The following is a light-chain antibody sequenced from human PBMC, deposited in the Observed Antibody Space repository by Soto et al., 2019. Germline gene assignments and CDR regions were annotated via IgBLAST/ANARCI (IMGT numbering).Light chain of an antibody. CDR1: QNILRT. CDR3: HQYNNWPPWT. V-gene: IGKV3D-15*01. CDR2: GAS. J-gene: IGKJ1*01. Sequence: VMTQSPVTLSVSPGETATLSCKASQNILRTLAWYQQKPGQPPRLLIYGASTRVTGIPARFSGNGSGTEFTLTISSLQSEDFAFYYCHQYNNWPPWTFGQGTKVEV.